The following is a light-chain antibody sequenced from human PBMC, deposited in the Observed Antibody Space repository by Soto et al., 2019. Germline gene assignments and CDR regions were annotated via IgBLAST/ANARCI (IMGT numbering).Light chain of an antibody. J-gene: IGKJ2*01. CDR2: GAS. V-gene: IGKV3-20*01. CDR3: QQYVTLYT. Sequence: EIVLTQSPGTLSLSPGERATLSCRASQSISSTYLAWFQQKPGQAPRLLIYGASSRATGIPDRFSGSGSGTDFTLTISGLEPEDLAVYYCQQYVTLYTFGQGTRLEIK. CDR1: QSISSTY.